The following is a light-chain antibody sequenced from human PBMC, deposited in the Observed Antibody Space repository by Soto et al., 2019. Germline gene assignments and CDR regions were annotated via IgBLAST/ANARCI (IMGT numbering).Light chain of an antibody. V-gene: IGLV2-11*01. CDR1: SSDVGGYHY. Sequence: QSALTQPRSVSGSPGQSVTLSCTGTSSDVGGYHYVSWYQHHPGKAPKIIIYDVNKRPSGVPDRFSGSKSGNTASLTISGRQTEDEADYYCCSYAGSYTLVFGGGTQLTVL. CDR2: DVN. J-gene: IGLJ2*01. CDR3: CSYAGSYTLV.